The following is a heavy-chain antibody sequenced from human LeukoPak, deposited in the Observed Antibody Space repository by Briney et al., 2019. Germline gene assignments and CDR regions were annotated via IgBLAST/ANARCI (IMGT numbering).Heavy chain of an antibody. D-gene: IGHD3-10*01. Sequence: ASVKVSCKASGYTFTSYGISWVRQAPGQGLEWMGWINPNNGGTTYAHNFQGRVTMTRDTSISTVYMDLSRLRSDDTAVYYCARALGHSYGSGSLEGYYYYFMDVWGKGTTVTIP. CDR1: GYTFTSYG. V-gene: IGHV1-2*02. CDR2: INPNNGGT. J-gene: IGHJ6*03. CDR3: ARALGHSYGSGSLEGYYYYFMDV.